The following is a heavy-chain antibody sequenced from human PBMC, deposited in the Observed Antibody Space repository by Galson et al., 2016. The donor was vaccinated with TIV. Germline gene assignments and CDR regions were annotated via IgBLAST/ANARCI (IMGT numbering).Heavy chain of an antibody. CDR1: GYFFPSYW. CDR2: IYPGDSDT. D-gene: IGHD6-19*01. V-gene: IGHV5-51*01. Sequence: QSGAEVKKPGDSLKISCKGSGYFFPSYWIGWVRQMPGKGLEWMGIIYPGDSDTRYSPSLQGQVTISADKSISTAYLQWSSLKASDTAMYYCARLSRQWLVYAFDIWGQGTVVTVSS. J-gene: IGHJ3*02. CDR3: ARLSRQWLVYAFDI.